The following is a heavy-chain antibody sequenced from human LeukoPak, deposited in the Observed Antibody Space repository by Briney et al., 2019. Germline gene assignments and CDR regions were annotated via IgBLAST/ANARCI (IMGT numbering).Heavy chain of an antibody. D-gene: IGHD1-1*01. Sequence: SETLSLTCAVSGGSVSSSNWWTWVRQSPGKGLEWIGTIYYSGSTYYNPSLKSRVTISEDTSKNQFSLKLTSVTAADTAVYYCARITGWNPLEAAHLDYWGQGTLVTVSS. J-gene: IGHJ4*02. CDR1: GGSVSSSNW. CDR2: IYYSGST. CDR3: ARITGWNPLEAAHLDY. V-gene: IGHV4-4*02.